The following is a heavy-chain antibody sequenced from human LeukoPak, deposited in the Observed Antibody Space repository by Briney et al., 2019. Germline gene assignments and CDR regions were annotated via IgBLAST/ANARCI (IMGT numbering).Heavy chain of an antibody. CDR1: GFTFSSYG. CDR2: IRYDGSNK. J-gene: IGHJ3*02. V-gene: IGHV3-30*02. D-gene: IGHD3-22*01. CDR3: AKTLEGSSGYYFAFDI. Sequence: GGSLRLSCAASGFTFSSYGMHWVRQAPGKGREWVAFIRYDGSNKYYADSVKGRFTISRDNSKNTLYLQMNSLRAEDTAVYYCAKTLEGSSGYYFAFDIWGQGTMVTVSS.